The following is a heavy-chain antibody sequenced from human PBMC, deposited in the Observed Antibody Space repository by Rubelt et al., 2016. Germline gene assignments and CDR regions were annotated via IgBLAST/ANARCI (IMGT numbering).Heavy chain of an antibody. V-gene: IGHV4-34*01. D-gene: IGHD3-22*01. CDR1: GGSFSGYY. CDR2: INHSGST. J-gene: IGHJ4*02. CDR3: ARRPYAYYHDSSGNPYYFDY. Sequence: QVQLQQWGAGLLKPSETLSLTCAVYGGSFSGYYWSWIRQPPGKGLEWIGEINHSGSTNYNPSLKSRVTISVDTAKKQCSWKLSSVTAADTAVYYCARRPYAYYHDSSGNPYYFDYWGQGTLVTVSS.